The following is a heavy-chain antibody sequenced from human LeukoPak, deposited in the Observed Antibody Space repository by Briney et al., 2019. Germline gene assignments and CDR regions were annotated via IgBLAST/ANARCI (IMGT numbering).Heavy chain of an antibody. CDR3: AKVRVYDSRNYYYSMDV. CDR1: GLIFSSYA. J-gene: IGHJ6*02. V-gene: IGHV3-23*01. Sequence: PGRSLRLACAASGLIFSSYAMSWVRQAPGKGLEWVSGIGGSGDSTYYADSVKGRFTISRDNSKNTLYLQTNSLRAEDTAVYYCAKVRVYDSRNYYYSMDVWGQGNTVTVSS. CDR2: IGGSGDST. D-gene: IGHD3-10*01.